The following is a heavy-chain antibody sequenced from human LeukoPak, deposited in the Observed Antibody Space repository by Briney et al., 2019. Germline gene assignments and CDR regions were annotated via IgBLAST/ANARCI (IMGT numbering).Heavy chain of an antibody. CDR3: ARDWDVDTAMVTVDY. CDR1: GFTFSSYA. CDR2: ISGSGKTI. Sequence: GGSLRLSCAASGFTFSSYAMSWVRHAPGKGLEWVSYISGSGKTIYYADSVKGRFTISRDNTKNSLYLQMNSLGAEDTAVYYCARDWDVDTAMVTVDYWGQGTLVTVSS. V-gene: IGHV3-48*01. D-gene: IGHD5-18*01. J-gene: IGHJ4*02.